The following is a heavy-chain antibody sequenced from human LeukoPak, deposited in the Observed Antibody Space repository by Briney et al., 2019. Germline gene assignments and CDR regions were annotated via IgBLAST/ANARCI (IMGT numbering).Heavy chain of an antibody. Sequence: SGGSLRLSCAASGFTFSGYPIHWVRQAPGKGLEWVAVISYDGSNKYYADSVKGRFTISRDNAKNSLYLQMNSLRVEDTAVYYCVSGRDSGYWGQGTLVIVSS. CDR3: VSGRDSGY. CDR1: GFTFSGYP. CDR2: ISYDGSNK. V-gene: IGHV3-30-3*01. D-gene: IGHD6-19*01. J-gene: IGHJ4*02.